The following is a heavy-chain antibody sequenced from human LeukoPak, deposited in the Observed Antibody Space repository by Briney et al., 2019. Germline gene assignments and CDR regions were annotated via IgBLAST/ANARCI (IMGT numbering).Heavy chain of an antibody. V-gene: IGHV3-33*01. CDR3: APQTFDY. CDR2: IWYDGSQK. CDR1: GLTFSNYG. J-gene: IGHJ4*02. Sequence: HPGGSLRLSCAAAGLTFSNYGMHWVRQAPGKGLEWVAVIWYDGSQKYYADSVKGRVTISRDNAKNTVYLQMNSLRVEDTAVYYCAPQTFDYWGQGTLVPVSS.